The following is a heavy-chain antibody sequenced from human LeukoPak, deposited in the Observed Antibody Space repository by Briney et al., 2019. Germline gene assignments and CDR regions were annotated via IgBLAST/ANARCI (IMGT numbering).Heavy chain of an antibody. CDR3: ARDNGVAPFDY. V-gene: IGHV3-48*03. Sequence: GGSLRLSCVASGFTFRSYEMNWVRQAPGKGLEWVSYISSSFTTNYADSVKGRFTISRDNAKNSLYLQMSSLRSEDTAVYYCARDNGVAPFDYWGQGTLVTVSS. CDR2: ISSSFTT. J-gene: IGHJ4*02. CDR1: GFTFRSYE. D-gene: IGHD2-8*01.